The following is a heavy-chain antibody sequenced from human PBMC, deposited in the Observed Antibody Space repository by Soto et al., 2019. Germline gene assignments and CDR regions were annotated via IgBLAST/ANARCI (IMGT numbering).Heavy chain of an antibody. V-gene: IGHV3-30*18. CDR2: ISYDGSVK. CDR1: GFTFNTYG. J-gene: IGHJ4*02. Sequence: QEQLVESGGGVVQPGKSLRLSCAASGFTFNTYGMHWVRQAPGKGLEWVAVISYDGSVKYYVDSVKGRFTISKDNSKNTLYLQMNSLRPEDTAVYYCAKSPNFYCSSPNCYKYYFDHWGQGTRVTVSS. CDR3: AKSPNFYCSSPNCYKYYFDH. D-gene: IGHD2-2*02.